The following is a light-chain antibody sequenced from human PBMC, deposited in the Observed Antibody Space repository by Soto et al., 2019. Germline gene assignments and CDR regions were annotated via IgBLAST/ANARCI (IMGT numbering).Light chain of an antibody. J-gene: IGKJ1*01. CDR2: GAS. V-gene: IGKV3-15*01. Sequence: EIVMTPSQATLSVSPCERATLSFSASQSVSSNLARYQQKPGQAPRLLVYGASTRATGIPARFSGSGSGTEFTLTISSLQSEDFAVYYCQQYNNWPPWTFGQGTKVDI. CDR1: QSVSSN. CDR3: QQYNNWPPWT.